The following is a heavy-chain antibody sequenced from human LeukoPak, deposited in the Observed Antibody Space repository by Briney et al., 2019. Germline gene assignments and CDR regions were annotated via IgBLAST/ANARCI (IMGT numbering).Heavy chain of an antibody. V-gene: IGHV3-21*01. CDR3: ARDSRSGWYVPCDY. CDR2: ISSTSSYI. D-gene: IGHD6-19*01. J-gene: IGHJ4*02. Sequence: KTGGSLRLSCAASGFTFSSYSMNWVRQAPGKGLEWVSSISSTSSYIYYADSVKGRFTISRDNAKNSLYLQMNSLRAEDTAVYYCARDSRSGWYVPCDYWGQGTLVTVSS. CDR1: GFTFSSYS.